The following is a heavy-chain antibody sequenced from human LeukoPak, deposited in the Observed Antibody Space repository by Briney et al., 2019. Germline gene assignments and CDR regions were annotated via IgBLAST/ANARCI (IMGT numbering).Heavy chain of an antibody. CDR1: GYSFTSYW. CDR2: IYPGDSDT. Sequence: PGESLKISCKGSGYSFTSYWIGWVRQMPGKALEWMGIIYPGDSDTRYSPSFQGQVTISADKSISTAYLQWSSLKASDTAMYYCARHGDIVVAPNWFDPWGQGTLVTVSS. V-gene: IGHV5-51*01. D-gene: IGHD2-2*01. CDR3: ARHGDIVVAPNWFDP. J-gene: IGHJ5*02.